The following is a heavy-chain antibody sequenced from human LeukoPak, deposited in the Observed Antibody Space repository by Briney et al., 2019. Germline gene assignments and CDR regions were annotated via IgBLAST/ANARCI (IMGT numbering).Heavy chain of an antibody. V-gene: IGHV3-53*01. Sequence: GGSLRLSCTASGFTFSSKYMTWVRQAAGKGLEWVSVMYSGGNTYYADSVKGRFTISRDKSKNTLYLQMNSLRAEDTAVYYCARGVGRGDRGANFDYWGQGTLVTVSS. D-gene: IGHD3-16*01. CDR2: MYSGGNT. CDR3: ARGVGRGDRGANFDY. J-gene: IGHJ4*02. CDR1: GFTFSSKY.